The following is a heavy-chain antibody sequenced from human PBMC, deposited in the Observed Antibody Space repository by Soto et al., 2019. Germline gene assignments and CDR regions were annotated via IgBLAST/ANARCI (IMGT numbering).Heavy chain of an antibody. D-gene: IGHD6-19*01. J-gene: IGHJ4*02. CDR2: MNPSGGST. CDR3: ASRIAVAGLDY. CDR1: GYTFTSYY. V-gene: IGHV1-46*01. Sequence: QVQLVQSGAEVKKPGASVKVSCKASGYTFTSYYMHWVRQAPGQGLEWMGIMNPSGGSTSYAQKFQGRVTMTRDTSTSTVYMELSSLRSEDTAVYYCASRIAVAGLDYWGQGTLVTVSS.